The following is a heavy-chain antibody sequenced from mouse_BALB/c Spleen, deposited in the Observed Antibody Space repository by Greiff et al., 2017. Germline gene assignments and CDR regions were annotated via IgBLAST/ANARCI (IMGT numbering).Heavy chain of an antibody. J-gene: IGHJ4*01. Sequence: QVPVEQSGPCLVQASQSLSITCTGPGFSLNWHCVPRVRQSPGKGLEWLGGIWSGGSTDYNAAFISRLSISKDNSKSQVFFKMNSLQANDTAIYYCASYYGNFYAMDYWGQGTSVTVSS. CDR3: ASYYGNFYAMDY. CDR2: IWSGGST. V-gene: IGHV2-2*02. CDR1: GFSLNWHC. D-gene: IGHD2-1*01.